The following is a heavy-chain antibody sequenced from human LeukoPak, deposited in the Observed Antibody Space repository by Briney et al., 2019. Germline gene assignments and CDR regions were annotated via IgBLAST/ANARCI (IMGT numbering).Heavy chain of an antibody. V-gene: IGHV4-59*01. CDR2: IYYSGST. CDR3: ARGGPHDAFDI. CDR1: GGSISSYY. J-gene: IGHJ3*02. Sequence: PSETLSLTCTVSGGSISSYYWSWIRQPPGKGLEWIGYIYYSGSTNYNPSLKSRVTISVDTSKNQFSLKLSSVTAADTAVYYCARGGPHDAFDIWGQGTMVTVSS.